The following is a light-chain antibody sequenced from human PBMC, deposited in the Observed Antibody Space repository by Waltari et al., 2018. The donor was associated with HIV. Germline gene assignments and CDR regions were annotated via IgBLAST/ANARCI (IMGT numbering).Light chain of an antibody. Sequence: DIQMTQSPSSLSASVGDRVTITCRASQSISNYLNWYQQKPGKAPKLLIYAASSLQRGVPSRFSGSGSGTDFTLTISSLQPEEFATYDCQQSYSTPWTFGQGTKVEIK. CDR2: AAS. V-gene: IGKV1-39*01. CDR3: QQSYSTPWT. J-gene: IGKJ1*01. CDR1: QSISNY.